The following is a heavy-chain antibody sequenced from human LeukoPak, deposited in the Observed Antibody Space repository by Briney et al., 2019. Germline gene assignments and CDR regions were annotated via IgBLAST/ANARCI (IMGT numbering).Heavy chain of an antibody. D-gene: IGHD1-26*01. J-gene: IGHJ4*02. Sequence: GGGLRLSSAGSGFTFTNYAMSWASPAQGKGLEWVSAVSSSGYSTYYADSVKGRFTLSRDNSKNTLYLQMNSLRAEDTAVYYCVWEPYARLDYWGQGTLVTVSS. CDR2: VSSSGYST. CDR3: VWEPYARLDY. CDR1: GFTFTNYA. V-gene: IGHV3-23*01.